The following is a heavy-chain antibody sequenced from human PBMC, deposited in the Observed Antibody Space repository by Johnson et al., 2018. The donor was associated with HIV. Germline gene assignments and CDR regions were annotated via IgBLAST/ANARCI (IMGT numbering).Heavy chain of an antibody. CDR1: GFTFSSYG. D-gene: IGHD1-26*01. CDR3: AKVLKAGGRMNDGFDI. J-gene: IGHJ3*02. V-gene: IGHV3-30*02. CDR2: IRYDGSNK. Sequence: QVQLVESGGGVVQPGGSLRLSCAASGFTFSSYGMHWVRQAPGKGLEWVAFIRYDGSNKYYADSVKGRFTISRDNSKNTLYLQMNSLRAEDTAVYYCAKVLKAGGRMNDGFDIWGQGTMVTVSS.